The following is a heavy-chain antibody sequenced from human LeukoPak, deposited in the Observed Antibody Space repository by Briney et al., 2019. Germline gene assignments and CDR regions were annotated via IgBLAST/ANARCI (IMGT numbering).Heavy chain of an antibody. D-gene: IGHD3-10*01. CDR1: GFTFSGSA. Sequence: AGGSLRLSCAASGFTFSGSAMRWVRQASGKGLEWVGRIRSKANSYATAYAASVKGRFTISRDDSKNTAYLQMNSLKTEDTAVYYCATYYYGSGSYYPSDYWGQGTLVTVSS. CDR3: ATYYYGSGSYYPSDY. V-gene: IGHV3-73*01. J-gene: IGHJ4*02. CDR2: IRSKANSYAT.